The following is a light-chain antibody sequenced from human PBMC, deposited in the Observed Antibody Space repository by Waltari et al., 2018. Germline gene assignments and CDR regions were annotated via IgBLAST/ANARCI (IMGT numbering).Light chain of an antibody. CDR2: DAS. CDR3: QQRSGWPPVLI. CDR1: QSVSNY. V-gene: IGKV3-11*01. J-gene: IGKJ5*01. Sequence: EIVLTQSPATLALSPAERATLSCRASQSVSNYLAWYQQKSGQAPRLLMYDASIRATGIPARFSGSGSGTDFTLTISSLEPEDSAVYYCQQRSGWPPVLIFGQGTRLEIK.